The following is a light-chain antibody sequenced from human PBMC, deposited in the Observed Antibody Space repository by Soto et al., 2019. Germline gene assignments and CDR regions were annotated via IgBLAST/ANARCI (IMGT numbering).Light chain of an antibody. J-gene: IGKJ1*01. CDR2: DAS. CDR3: QQYGTSPKT. CDR1: QSVSSY. Sequence: EIVLTQSPATLSLSPGERATLSCRASQSVSSYLAWYQQKPGQAPRLLIYDASNRATGIPARFSGSGSGTDFTLTISSLEPEDFAVYYRQQYGTSPKTFGQGPKVDIK. V-gene: IGKV3-11*01.